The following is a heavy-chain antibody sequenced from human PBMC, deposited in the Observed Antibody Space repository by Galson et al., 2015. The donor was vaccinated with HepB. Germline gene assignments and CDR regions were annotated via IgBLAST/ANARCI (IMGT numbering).Heavy chain of an antibody. J-gene: IGHJ6*02. CDR2: IIPIFGTA. V-gene: IGHV1-69*13. CDR3: ARDTTMVRGDKAYGMDV. D-gene: IGHD3-10*01. CDR1: GGTFSSYA. Sequence: SVKVSCKASGGTFSSYAISWVRQAPGQGLEWMGGIIPIFGTANYAQKFQGRVTITADESTSTAYMELSSLRSEDTAVYYCARDTTMVRGDKAYGMDVWGQGTTVTVSS.